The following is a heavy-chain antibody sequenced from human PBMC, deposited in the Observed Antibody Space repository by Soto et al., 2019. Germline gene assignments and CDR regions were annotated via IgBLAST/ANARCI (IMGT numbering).Heavy chain of an antibody. D-gene: IGHD3-10*01. CDR2: ISGSGGST. V-gene: IGHV3-23*01. J-gene: IGHJ4*02. CDR3: AKDGNIAWFGEPMGGYYFDY. Sequence: GGSLRLSCAASGFTFSSYAMSWVRQAPGKGLEWVSAISGSGGSTYYADSVKGRFTISRDNSKNKLYLQMNSLRAEDTAVYYCAKDGNIAWFGEPMGGYYFDYWGQGTLVTVSS. CDR1: GFTFSSYA.